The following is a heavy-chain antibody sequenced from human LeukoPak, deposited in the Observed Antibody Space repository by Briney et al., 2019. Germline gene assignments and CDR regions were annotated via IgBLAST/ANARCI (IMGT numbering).Heavy chain of an antibody. D-gene: IGHD3-16*01. J-gene: IGHJ4*02. V-gene: IGHV4-39*01. CDR2: IYYSGST. CDR3: ARGLI. Sequence: PSETLSLTCTVPGGSISSSSYYWGWIRQPPGKWLEWIGSIYYSGSTYYNPSLKSRVTISVDTSRNQFSLKLSSVTAADTAVYYCARGLIWGQGTLVTVSS. CDR1: GGSISSSSYY.